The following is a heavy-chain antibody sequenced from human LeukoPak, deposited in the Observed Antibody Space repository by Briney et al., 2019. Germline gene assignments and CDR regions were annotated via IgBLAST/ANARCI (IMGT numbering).Heavy chain of an antibody. Sequence: PGGSLRPSCAASGFTFSDYYMSWIRQAPGKGLEWVSYISSSGSTIYYADSVKGRFTISRDNAKNSLYLQMNSLRAEDTAVYYCARSIAAAGTASWDFDYWGQGTLVTVSS. J-gene: IGHJ4*02. V-gene: IGHV3-11*04. CDR2: ISSSGSTI. CDR1: GFTFSDYY. D-gene: IGHD6-13*01. CDR3: ARSIAAAGTASWDFDY.